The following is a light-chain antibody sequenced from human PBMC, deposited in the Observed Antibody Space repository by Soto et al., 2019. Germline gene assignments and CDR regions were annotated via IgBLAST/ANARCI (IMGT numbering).Light chain of an antibody. J-gene: IGLJ3*02. CDR2: ANT. CDR1: SSNFGTGYD. Sequence: QSVLTQPPSVSGAPGQRVTISCTGSSSNFGTGYDVHWYQQLPGKAPKLLIYANTYRSSGVPGRFSGSKSGTSASLAITGLQAEDEADYYCQSYDSRLSGSVFGGGTKLTVL. V-gene: IGLV1-40*01. CDR3: QSYDSRLSGSV.